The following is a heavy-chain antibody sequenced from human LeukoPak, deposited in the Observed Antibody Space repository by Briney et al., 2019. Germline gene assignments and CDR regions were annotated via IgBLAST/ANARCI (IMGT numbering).Heavy chain of an antibody. CDR3: AKGGRGGSYYYFDY. Sequence: GGSLRLSCAASGFTFSSYAMSWVRHAPGKGLEWVSAISGSGGSTYYADSVKGRFTISRDNSKNTLYLQMNSLRAEDTAVYYCAKGGRGGSYYYFDYWGQGTLVTVSS. D-gene: IGHD1-26*01. V-gene: IGHV3-23*01. CDR2: ISGSGGST. CDR1: GFTFSSYA. J-gene: IGHJ4*02.